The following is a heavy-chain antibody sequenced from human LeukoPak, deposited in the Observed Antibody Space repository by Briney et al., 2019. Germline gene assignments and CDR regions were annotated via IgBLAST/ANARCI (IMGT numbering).Heavy chain of an antibody. CDR2: MNPNSGNT. J-gene: IGHJ4*02. Sequence: ASVNVSCKASGYTFTSYDINWVRQATGQGLEWMGWMNPNSGNTGYAQKFQGRVTMTRNTSISTAYMELSSLTSEDTAVYYCAVLKGGVTMINLFDSWGQGTLVTVSS. D-gene: IGHD3-16*01. CDR1: GYTFTSYD. V-gene: IGHV1-8*01. CDR3: AVLKGGVTMINLFDS.